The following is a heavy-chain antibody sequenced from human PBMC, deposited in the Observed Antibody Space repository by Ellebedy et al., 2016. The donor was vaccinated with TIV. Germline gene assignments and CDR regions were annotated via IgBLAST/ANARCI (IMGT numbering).Heavy chain of an antibody. CDR3: ARDLVPYGMDV. Sequence: GESLKISCAASGFTFSNYSMNWVRQAPGKGLEWVSSISRSSSYIYYADSVKGRFTISRDNAKNSLYLQMNSLRAEDTALYYCARDLVPYGMDVWGQGTTVTVSS. J-gene: IGHJ6*02. CDR1: GFTFSNYS. V-gene: IGHV3-21*04. D-gene: IGHD2-2*01. CDR2: ISRSSSYI.